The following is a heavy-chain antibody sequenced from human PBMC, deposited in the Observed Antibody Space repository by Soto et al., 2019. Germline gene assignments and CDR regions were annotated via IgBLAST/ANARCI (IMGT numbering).Heavy chain of an antibody. V-gene: IGHV3-23*01. CDR1: GFTFSIYA. Sequence: GGSLRLSCAASGFTFSIYAMSCVRQAPGKGLEWVSAISGSGGSTYYADSVKGRFTISRDNSKNTLYLQMNSLRAEDTAVYYCAKDMGIAAAGTFDYWGQGTLVTVSS. J-gene: IGHJ4*02. D-gene: IGHD6-13*01. CDR2: ISGSGGST. CDR3: AKDMGIAAAGTFDY.